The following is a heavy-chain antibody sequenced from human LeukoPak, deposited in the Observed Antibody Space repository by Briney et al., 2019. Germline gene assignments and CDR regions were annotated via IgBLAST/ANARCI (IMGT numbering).Heavy chain of an antibody. V-gene: IGHV3-7*01. J-gene: IGHJ4*02. D-gene: IGHD2-2*01. CDR2: IKQCGSEK. Sequence: GGSLRLSCAASGFTFSTDWMSWVRQAPGKGLEWVANIKQCGSEKYYVDSVKGRFTISRENAKNSLFLQMNSLRAEDTAVYYCARVRCSSNSCFPDYWGQGTLVTVSS. CDR1: GFTFSTDW. CDR3: ARVRCSSNSCFPDY.